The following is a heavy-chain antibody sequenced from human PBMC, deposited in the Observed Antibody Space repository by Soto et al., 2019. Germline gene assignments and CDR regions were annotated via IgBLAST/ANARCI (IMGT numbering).Heavy chain of an antibody. V-gene: IGHV3-7*01. Sequence: EVQLVESGGGLVQPGGSLRLSCAASGFTFSSYWMSWVRQAPGKGLEWVANIKQDGSAKYYVDSVKGRFTISRDNAKNPLYLQMNSLRAEDTAVYYCARDGKEQWLPLGDYFDYWGQGTLVTVSS. CDR3: ARDGKEQWLPLGDYFDY. CDR2: IKQDGSAK. J-gene: IGHJ4*02. CDR1: GFTFSSYW. D-gene: IGHD6-19*01.